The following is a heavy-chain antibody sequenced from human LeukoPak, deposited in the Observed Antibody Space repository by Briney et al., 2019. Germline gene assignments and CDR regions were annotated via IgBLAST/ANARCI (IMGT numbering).Heavy chain of an antibody. CDR3: ARSVWFGELLGWFDP. V-gene: IGHV5-51*01. D-gene: IGHD3-10*01. Sequence: PGESLKISCKGSGYSFTSYWIGWVRQMPGKGLEWMGIIYPGDSDTRYSPSFQGQVTISADKSISTAYLQWSSLKASDTAMYYCARSVWFGELLGWFDPWGQGTLVTVSS. CDR1: GYSFTSYW. J-gene: IGHJ5*02. CDR2: IYPGDSDT.